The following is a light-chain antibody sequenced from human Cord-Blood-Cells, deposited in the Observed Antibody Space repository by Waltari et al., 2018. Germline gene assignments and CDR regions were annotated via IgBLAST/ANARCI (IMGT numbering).Light chain of an antibody. CDR2: VVS. CDR3: MQGIHLPIT. V-gene: IGKV2-29*02. CDR1: QSLLHSDGKTY. J-gene: IGKJ4*01. Sequence: DIVMTQTPLSLSVTPGQPASISCKSSQSLLHSDGKTYLYWYLQKPGQSPQLLIYVVSSRFSGVPDRFSGSGSGTDFTLKISRVEAEDVGVYYCMQGIHLPITFGGGTKVEIK.